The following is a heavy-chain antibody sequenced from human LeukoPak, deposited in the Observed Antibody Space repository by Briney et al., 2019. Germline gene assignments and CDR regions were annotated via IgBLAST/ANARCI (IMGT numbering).Heavy chain of an antibody. J-gene: IGHJ4*02. Sequence: SVKVSCKASGGTFSSYAISWVRQAPGQGLEWMGGIIPIFGTANYAQKFQGRVTITADESTSTAYMELCSLRSEDTAVYYCARPRGYCSGGSCYRLDYWGQGTLVTVSS. CDR2: IIPIFGTA. CDR1: GGTFSSYA. V-gene: IGHV1-69*13. CDR3: ARPRGYCSGGSCYRLDY. D-gene: IGHD2-15*01.